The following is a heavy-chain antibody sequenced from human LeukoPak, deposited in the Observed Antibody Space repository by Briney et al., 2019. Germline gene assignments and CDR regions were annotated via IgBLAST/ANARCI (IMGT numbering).Heavy chain of an antibody. D-gene: IGHD4/OR15-4a*01. CDR3: ARRVVSANFRNLLYYYMDL. CDR2: SSNNGKA. J-gene: IGHJ6*03. V-gene: IGHV4-4*09. CDR1: GGSISSSS. Sequence: SETLSLTCTVSGGSISSSSWSWMRQSPGKGLESIGYSSNNGKAKYKSSFEGRVTMSVDTSKSQFSLNLSSVTAADTAFYYCARRVVSANFRNLLYYYMDLWGKGTTVIVS.